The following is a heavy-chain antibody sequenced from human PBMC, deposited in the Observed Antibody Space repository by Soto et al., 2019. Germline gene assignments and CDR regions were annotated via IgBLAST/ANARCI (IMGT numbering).Heavy chain of an antibody. J-gene: IGHJ4*02. V-gene: IGHV3-64D*08. CDR2: ISSNGGST. CDR1: GFTFSSYA. D-gene: IGHD5-12*01. CDR3: VKDRGYDFYYFDY. Sequence: GGSLRLSCAASGFTFSSYAMSWVRQAPGKGLEYVSAISSNGGSTYYADSVKGRFTISRGNSKNTLYLQMSSLRAEDTAVYYCVKDRGYDFYYFDYWGQGTLVTVSS.